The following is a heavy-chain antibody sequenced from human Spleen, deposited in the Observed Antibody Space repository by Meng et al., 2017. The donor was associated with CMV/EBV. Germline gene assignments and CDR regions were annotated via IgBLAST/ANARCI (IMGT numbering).Heavy chain of an antibody. CDR2: INHSGST. J-gene: IGHJ4*02. D-gene: IGHD5-24*01. Sequence: CAVYGGSFSDHFWNWLRQPPGKGLEWIGEINHSGSTNYNPSLKSRVTISVDTSKNQFSLKLTSVTAADTAVYYCARGGSDGYYFDYWGQGTLVTVSS. CDR1: GGSFSDHF. V-gene: IGHV4-34*01. CDR3: ARGGSDGYYFDY.